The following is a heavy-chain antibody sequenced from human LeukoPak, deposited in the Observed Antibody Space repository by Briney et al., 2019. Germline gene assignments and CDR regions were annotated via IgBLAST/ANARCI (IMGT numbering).Heavy chain of an antibody. CDR3: AKDTRIAVSGTSMGYFDS. CDR2: IGGTGSGT. CDR1: GFTFSNYG. V-gene: IGHV3-23*01. D-gene: IGHD6-19*01. J-gene: IGHJ4*02. Sequence: PGASLRLSCAASGFTFSNYGMSWVRQAPGKGLEWVSSIGGTGSGTYYADSVKGRFTISRDNSKNTLYLQMNSLTAEDTALYYCAKDTRIAVSGTSMGYFDSWGQGTLVTVSS.